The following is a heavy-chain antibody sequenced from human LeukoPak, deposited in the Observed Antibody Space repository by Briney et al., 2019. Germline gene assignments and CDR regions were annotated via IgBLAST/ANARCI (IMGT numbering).Heavy chain of an antibody. Sequence: ASVKVSCKASGYTFTGYYMHWVRQAPGQGLEWMGWINPNSGGTNYAQKFQGRVTMTRDTSISTAYMELSRLRSDDTAVYYCARDHGYDSSGRNSYYFDYWGQGTLVTVSS. CDR3: ARDHGYDSSGRNSYYFDY. CDR2: INPNSGGT. CDR1: GYTFTGYY. V-gene: IGHV1-2*02. J-gene: IGHJ4*02. D-gene: IGHD3-22*01.